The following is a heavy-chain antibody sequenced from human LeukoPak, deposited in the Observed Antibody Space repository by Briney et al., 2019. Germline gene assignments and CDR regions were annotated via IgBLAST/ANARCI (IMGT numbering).Heavy chain of an antibody. CDR2: INASGST. J-gene: IGHJ6*03. D-gene: IGHD3-22*01. CDR3: ARGRHDITMIVVVMTSVSYYLDV. CDR1: GGSIYSTTFY. Sequence: SETLSLACTVSGGSIYSTTFYWTWIRQSPGKGLEWIGDINASGSTYYNPSLKSRLTISVDTSKNQFSLKLRSVTAADTAVYYCARGRHDITMIVVVMTSVSYYLDVWGKGTTVTVS. V-gene: IGHV4-39*07.